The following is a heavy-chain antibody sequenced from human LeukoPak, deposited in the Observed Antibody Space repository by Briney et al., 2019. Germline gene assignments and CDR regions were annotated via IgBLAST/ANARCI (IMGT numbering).Heavy chain of an antibody. J-gene: IGHJ4*02. CDR2: INSDGSST. Sequence: GGSLRLSCAASGFTFSSYWMHWVRRAPGKGLVWVSRINSDGSSTSYADSVKGRFTISRDNAKNTLYLQMNSLRAEDTAVYYCARDHYDSSGYHLDYWGQGTLVTVSS. CDR1: GFTFSSYW. V-gene: IGHV3-74*01. CDR3: ARDHYDSSGYHLDY. D-gene: IGHD3-22*01.